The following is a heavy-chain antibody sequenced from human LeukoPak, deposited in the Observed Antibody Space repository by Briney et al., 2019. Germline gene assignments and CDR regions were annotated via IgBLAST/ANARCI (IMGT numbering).Heavy chain of an antibody. CDR1: GGTFSSYA. D-gene: IGHD3-3*01. CDR2: IIPIFGTA. V-gene: IGHV1-69*13. CDR3: ARASFPFLEWTTSIPFDV. Sequence: EASVKVSCKASGGTFSSYAISWVRQAPGQGLEWMGGIIPIFGTANYAQKFQGRVTITADESTSTAYMELSSLRSEDTAVYYCARASFPFLEWTTSIPFDVWGQGTVVIVSS. J-gene: IGHJ3*01.